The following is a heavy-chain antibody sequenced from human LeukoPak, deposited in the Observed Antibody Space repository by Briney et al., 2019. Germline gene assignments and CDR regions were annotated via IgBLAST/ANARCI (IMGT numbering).Heavy chain of an antibody. J-gene: IGHJ4*02. D-gene: IGHD5-24*01. V-gene: IGHV3-30-3*01. CDR2: ISYDGSNK. Sequence: GRSLRLSCAASGFTFSSYAMHWVRQAPGKGLEWVAVISYDGSNKYYADSVKGRFTISRDNSKNTLYLQMSSLRAEDTAVYYCARDGVEMATILDYWGQGTLVTVSS. CDR3: ARDGVEMATILDY. CDR1: GFTFSSYA.